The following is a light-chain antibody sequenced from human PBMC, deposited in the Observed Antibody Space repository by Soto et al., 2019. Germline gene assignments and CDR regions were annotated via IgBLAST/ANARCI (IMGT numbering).Light chain of an antibody. Sequence: DIPMTQSPSSLSSSLGDRVTITCGASQSISSYLNWYQQKPGKAPKLLIYAASSLQSGVPSRFSGSVSGTDFTLTISSLQPEDFAVYYGQQYKNWPPITFGQGTRLEIK. CDR2: AAS. CDR3: QQYKNWPPIT. V-gene: IGKV1-39*01. CDR1: QSISSY. J-gene: IGKJ5*01.